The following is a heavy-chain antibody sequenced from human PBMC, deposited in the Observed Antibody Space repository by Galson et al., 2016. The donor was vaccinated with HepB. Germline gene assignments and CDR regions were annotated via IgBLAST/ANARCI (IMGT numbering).Heavy chain of an antibody. J-gene: IGHJ4*02. D-gene: IGHD5-12*01. Sequence: SLRLSCAASGFTLSKYHMHWVRQAPGKGLEWVALSFHDEDYTYYPDSVKGRFTISRDNSNNTLFLQMNSLRAEDTAVYYCAKDPKGYSGYGLFDYWGQGTLVTVSS. CDR2: SFHDEDYT. CDR3: AKDPKGYSGYGLFDY. CDR1: GFTLSKYH. V-gene: IGHV3-30*18.